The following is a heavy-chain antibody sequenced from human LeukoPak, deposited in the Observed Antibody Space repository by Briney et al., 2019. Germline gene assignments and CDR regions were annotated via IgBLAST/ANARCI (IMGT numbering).Heavy chain of an antibody. D-gene: IGHD3-22*01. J-gene: IGHJ4*02. V-gene: IGHV1-24*01. CDR2: FDPEDGET. CDR1: GYTLTELS. CDR3: ATMWAYYDSSGKKFDY. Sequence: GASVKVSCKVSGYTLTELSMHWVRQAPGKGLEWMGGFDPEDGETIYAQKFQGRVTMTEDTSTDTAYMELGSLRSEDTAVYYCATMWAYYDSSGKKFDYWGQGTLVTVSS.